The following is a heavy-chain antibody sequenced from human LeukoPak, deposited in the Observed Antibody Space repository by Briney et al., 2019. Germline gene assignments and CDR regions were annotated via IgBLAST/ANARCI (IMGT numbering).Heavy chain of an antibody. CDR1: GGSFSGYY. CDR3: ARGCTAMVTG. D-gene: IGHD5-18*01. Sequence: PSETLSLTCAVYGGSFSGYYWSWIRQPPGKGLEWIGEINHSGSTNYNPSLKSRVTISVDTSKNQFSLKLSSVTAADTAVYYCARGCTAMVTGWGQGTLVTVSS. V-gene: IGHV4-34*01. CDR2: INHSGST. J-gene: IGHJ4*02.